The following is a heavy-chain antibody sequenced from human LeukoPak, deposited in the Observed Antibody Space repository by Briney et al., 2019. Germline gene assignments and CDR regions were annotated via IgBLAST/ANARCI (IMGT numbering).Heavy chain of an antibody. CDR2: INSDGTST. CDR3: AGEDYYYDSSGYQYYFDY. J-gene: IGHJ4*02. Sequence: GGSLRLSCAASGFTFSNYWMHWVRQAPGKGLVWVSRINSDGTSTTYADSVQGRFTISRDNAKNTLYLQMNSLRAEDTAVYYCAGEDYYYDSSGYQYYFDYWGQGTLVTVSS. V-gene: IGHV3-74*01. CDR1: GFTFSNYW. D-gene: IGHD3-22*01.